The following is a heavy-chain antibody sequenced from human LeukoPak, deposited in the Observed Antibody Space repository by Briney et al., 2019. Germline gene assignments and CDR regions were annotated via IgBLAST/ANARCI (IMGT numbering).Heavy chain of an antibody. D-gene: IGHD3-16*02. CDR2: ISSSSSYI. CDR1: GFTFSSYS. V-gene: IGHV3-21*01. CDR3: ARDVPDYVWGSYLPYYFDY. Sequence: GGSLRLSCAASGFTFSSYSMNWVRQAPGKGLEWVSPISSSSSYIYYADSVKGRFTISRDNAKNSLYLQMNSLRAEDTAVYYCARDVPDYVWGSYLPYYFDYWGQGTLVTVSS. J-gene: IGHJ4*02.